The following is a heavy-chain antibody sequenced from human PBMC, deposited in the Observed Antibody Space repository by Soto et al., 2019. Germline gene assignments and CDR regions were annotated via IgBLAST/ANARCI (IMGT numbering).Heavy chain of an antibody. V-gene: IGHV4-59*01. CDR2: IYYSGST. CDR3: ARAGYYYDSSGYFYY. D-gene: IGHD3-22*01. CDR1: GGSISSYY. Sequence: SETLSLTCTVSGGSISSYYWSWIRQPPGKGLEWIGYIYYSGSTNYNPSLKSRVTISVGTSKNQFSLKLSSVTAADTAVYYCARAGYYYDSSGYFYYWGQGTLVTVSS. J-gene: IGHJ4*02.